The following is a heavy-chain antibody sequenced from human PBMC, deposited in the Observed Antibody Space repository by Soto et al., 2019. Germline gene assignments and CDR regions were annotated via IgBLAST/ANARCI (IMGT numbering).Heavy chain of an antibody. D-gene: IGHD1-20*01. J-gene: IGHJ4*02. CDR3: TREGITSAVDY. CDR2: IKRDGSEK. Sequence: PGGSLRLSCAASGFDFSSYWMSWVRQAPGKGLEWVANIKRDGSEKYYVDSVKGRFTISRDNAKDTVSLQMNSLRAEDTAVYYCTREGITSAVDYWGRGTLVTVSS. CDR1: GFDFSSYW. V-gene: IGHV3-7*01.